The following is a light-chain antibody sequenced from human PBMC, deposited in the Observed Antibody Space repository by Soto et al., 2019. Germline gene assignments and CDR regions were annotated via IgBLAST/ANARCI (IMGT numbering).Light chain of an antibody. CDR3: QQRSNWPPVS. CDR1: QSVSSY. CDR2: DAS. J-gene: IGKJ2*03. Sequence: EIVLTQSPATLSLSPGERATLSYRASQSVSSYLAWYKQKPGQAPRLLIYDASNRATCIPARFSGSGSGTDFTLTISSLEPEDFAVYYCQQRSNWPPVSFGQGTKLEIK. V-gene: IGKV3-11*01.